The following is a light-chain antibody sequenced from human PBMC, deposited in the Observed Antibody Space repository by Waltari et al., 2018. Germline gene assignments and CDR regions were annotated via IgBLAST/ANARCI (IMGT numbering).Light chain of an antibody. V-gene: IGKV1-5*03. J-gene: IGKJ1*01. Sequence: DIQMTQSPSTLSASVGDRVTITCRASQSIGSWLAWYQQTPGKAPKLLIYKASSLETGVPSRFSGSGSGTDFTLTISSLQSDDFATYYCQQYNSYSGTFGQGTKVDIK. CDR2: KAS. CDR3: QQYNSYSGT. CDR1: QSIGSW.